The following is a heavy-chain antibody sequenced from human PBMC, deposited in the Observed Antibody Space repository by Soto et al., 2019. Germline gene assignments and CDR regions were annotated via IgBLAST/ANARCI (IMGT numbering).Heavy chain of an antibody. Sequence: PGGSLRLSCAASGFTFSDYYMSWIRQAPGKGLEWFSYIVSSSAYTNYADSVKGRFTISRDNAKNSLYLEMNSLRAEDTAVYYCARLRASSWYMGGYLDYWGQGTLVTVSS. CDR2: IVSSSAYT. V-gene: IGHV3-11*06. CDR3: ARLRASSWYMGGYLDY. J-gene: IGHJ4*02. D-gene: IGHD6-13*01. CDR1: GFTFSDYY.